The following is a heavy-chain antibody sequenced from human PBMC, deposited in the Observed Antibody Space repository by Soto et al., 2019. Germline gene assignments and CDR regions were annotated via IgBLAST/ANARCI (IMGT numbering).Heavy chain of an antibody. CDR2: IYYSGST. CDR3: ARDGALGGDFWSGYRYYYYMDV. Sequence: QVQLQESGPGLVKPSQTLSLTCTVSGGSISSGGYYWSWIRQHPGKGLEWIGYIYYSGSTYYNPSLKSRVTISVDTSKNQFSLKLSSVTAADTAVYYCARDGALGGDFWSGYRYYYYMDVWGKGTTVTVSS. D-gene: IGHD3-3*01. J-gene: IGHJ6*03. V-gene: IGHV4-31*03. CDR1: GGSISSGGYY.